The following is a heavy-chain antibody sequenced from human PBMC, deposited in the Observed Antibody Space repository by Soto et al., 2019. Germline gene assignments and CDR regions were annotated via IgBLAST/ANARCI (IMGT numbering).Heavy chain of an antibody. D-gene: IGHD2-21*02. CDR3: AHRSTASLFDY. CDR2: IYWDTNK. V-gene: IGHV2-5*02. Sequence: QITLKESGPTLVKPTQTLTLTCTFSGFSLSTSGVGVGWIRQPPGKALECLAVIYWDTNKRYSPSLESRLTIIKDTSKNQVVLIMTHMDPADTATYYCAHRSTASLFDYWGQGTLVTVSS. CDR1: GFSLSTSGVG. J-gene: IGHJ4*02.